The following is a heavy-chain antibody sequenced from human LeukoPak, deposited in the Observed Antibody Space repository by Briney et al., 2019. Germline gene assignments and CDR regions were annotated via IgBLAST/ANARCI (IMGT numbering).Heavy chain of an antibody. V-gene: IGHV3-30*02. CDR2: IRFDGSNK. D-gene: IGHD5-18*01. J-gene: IGHJ4*02. CDR3: ARDIDSYGYADY. CDR1: GISFSAHG. Sequence: GGSLRLSCAASGISFSAHGMHWVRQAPGKGLEWVAIIRFDGSNKYYADSVKGRFTISRDNSKNTLYLQMNSLRAEDTAVYYCARDIDSYGYADYWGQGTLVTVSS.